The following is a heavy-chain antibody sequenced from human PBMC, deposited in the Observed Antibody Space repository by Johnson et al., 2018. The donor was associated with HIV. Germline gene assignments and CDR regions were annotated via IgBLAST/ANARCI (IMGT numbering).Heavy chain of an antibody. CDR3: AKAPGKDHGGNSGAFHI. CDR1: GFTFSSYG. J-gene: IGHJ3*02. V-gene: IGHV3-33*06. CDR2: IWYDGSNE. D-gene: IGHD4-23*01. Sequence: QVQLVESGGGLVQPGKSLRLSCAASGFTFSSYGMHWVRQAPGKGLEWVAVIWYDGSNEHYADSVKGRFTISRDNSKHTLYLQMSSLKAEDTAVYYCAKAPGKDHGGNSGAFHIWGQGTMVTVSS.